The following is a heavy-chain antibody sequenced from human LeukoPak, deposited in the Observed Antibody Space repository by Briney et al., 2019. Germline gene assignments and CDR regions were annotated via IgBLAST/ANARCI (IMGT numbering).Heavy chain of an antibody. CDR1: GGSISSYY. V-gene: IGHV4-59*01. CDR2: IYYSGST. J-gene: IGHJ4*02. Sequence: PSETLSLTCTVSGGSISSYYWSWIRQPPGKGLEWIGYIYYSGSTNYNPSLKSRVTISVDTSKNQFSLKLSSVTAADTAVYYCARGDYDYVWGSYRFSYFDYWGQGTLVTVSS. CDR3: ARGDYDYVWGSYRFSYFDY. D-gene: IGHD3-16*02.